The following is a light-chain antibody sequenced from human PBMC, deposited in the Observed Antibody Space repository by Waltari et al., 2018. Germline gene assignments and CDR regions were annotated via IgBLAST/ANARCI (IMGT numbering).Light chain of an antibody. J-gene: IGKJ4*01. CDR2: AAS. V-gene: IGKV3-15*01. CDR3: QQYNNWPLT. Sequence: EIEMTQFPATLSVSPGERATLPCRASQSVRSHLAWYQQKPGQAPRLLIYAASTRATGIPASFSGSGAGTEFTLTISSLQSEDFAVYYCQQYNNWPLTFGGGTKVEIK. CDR1: QSVRSH.